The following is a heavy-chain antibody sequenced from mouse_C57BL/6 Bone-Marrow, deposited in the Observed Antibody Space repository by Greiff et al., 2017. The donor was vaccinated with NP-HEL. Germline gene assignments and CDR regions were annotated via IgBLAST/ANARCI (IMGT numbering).Heavy chain of an antibody. J-gene: IGHJ1*03. D-gene: IGHD1-1*01. Sequence: EVQLQQSGTVLARPGASVKMSCKTSGYTFTSYWMHWVKQRPGQGLEWIGAIYPGNSDTSYNQKFKGKAKLTAVTSASTAYMELSSLTNEDSAGYYCTRLGLYYGSSYGDWYFDVWGTGTTVTVSS. CDR1: GYTFTSYW. V-gene: IGHV1-5*01. CDR2: IYPGNSDT. CDR3: TRLGLYYGSSYGDWYFDV.